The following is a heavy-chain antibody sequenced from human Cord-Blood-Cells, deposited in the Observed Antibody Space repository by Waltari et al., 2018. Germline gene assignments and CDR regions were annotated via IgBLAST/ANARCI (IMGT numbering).Heavy chain of an antibody. Sequence: QVQLQQWGAGLLKPSETLSLTCAVYGGSFSGYYWSWIRQPPGKGLEWIGEINHSGSTNYNPSLKSRVTRSVDTSKNQFSLKLSSVTAADTAVYYCASLKNYNWFDPWGQGTLVTVSS. D-gene: IGHD1-7*01. J-gene: IGHJ5*02. CDR2: INHSGST. CDR3: ASLKNYNWFDP. V-gene: IGHV4-34*01. CDR1: GGSFSGYY.